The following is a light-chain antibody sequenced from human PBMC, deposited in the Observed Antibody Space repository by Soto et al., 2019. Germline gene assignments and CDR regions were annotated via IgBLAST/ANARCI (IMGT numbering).Light chain of an antibody. J-gene: IGLJ1*01. CDR3: ASWDDSLSGRYV. CDR1: NSNIGSNF. Sequence: QSVLTQPPSASGTPGQRVTISCSGNNSNIGSNFVYWYQQFPGTAPKLLIHRNSQRPSGVPDRFSGSKSGTSASLAISGLRSEDDADYYCASWDDSLSGRYVFGRGTKVTVL. CDR2: RNS. V-gene: IGLV1-47*01.